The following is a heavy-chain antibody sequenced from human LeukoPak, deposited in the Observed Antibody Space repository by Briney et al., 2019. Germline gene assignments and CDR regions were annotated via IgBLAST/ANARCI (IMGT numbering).Heavy chain of an antibody. CDR2: INHDGTT. CDR3: ASYGLSSGYIA. V-gene: IGHV4-4*02. CDR1: GASITSNKW. Sequence: PSETLSLTCAVSGASITSNKWWTWVRQPPGKGLEWIGEINHDGTTNYNPSLNSRVTVSSDKSKNQFSLKLNSATDADTAVYYCASYGLSSGYIAWGQGTLVTASS. D-gene: IGHD6-25*01. J-gene: IGHJ5*02.